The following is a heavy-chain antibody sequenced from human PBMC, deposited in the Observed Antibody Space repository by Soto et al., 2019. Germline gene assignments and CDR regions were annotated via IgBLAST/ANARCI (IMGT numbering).Heavy chain of an antibody. CDR3: ARVSRHGGDCFEGWFDP. J-gene: IGHJ5*02. V-gene: IGHV1-69*01. Sequence: QVQLVQSGAEVKKPGSSVKVSCKASGGTFSSYAISWVRQAPGQGLEWMGGIIPIFGTANYAQKFQGRVTITADESTSTAYMEMSSLRAEDTAVYYCARVSRHGGDCFEGWFDPWGQGTLVTVSS. D-gene: IGHD2-21*02. CDR1: GGTFSSYA. CDR2: IIPIFGTA.